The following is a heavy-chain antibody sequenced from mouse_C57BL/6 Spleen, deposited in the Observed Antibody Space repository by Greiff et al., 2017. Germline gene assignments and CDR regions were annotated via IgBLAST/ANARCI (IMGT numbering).Heavy chain of an antibody. CDR1: GYTFTSYW. V-gene: IGHV1-52*01. CDR2: IDPSDSET. CDR3: ARSGYSNYDYAMDY. J-gene: IGHJ4*01. Sequence: QVQLKQPGAELVRPGSSVKLSCKASGYTFTSYWMHWVKQRPIQGLEWIGNIDPSDSETHYNQKFKDKATLTVDKSSSTAYMQLSSLTSEDSAVYYCARSGYSNYDYAMDYWGQGTSVTVSS. D-gene: IGHD2-5*01.